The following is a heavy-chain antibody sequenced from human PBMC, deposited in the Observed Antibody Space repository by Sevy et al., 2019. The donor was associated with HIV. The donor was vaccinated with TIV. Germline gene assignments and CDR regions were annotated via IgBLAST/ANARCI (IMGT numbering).Heavy chain of an antibody. Sequence: GGSLRLSWVASGFTFSRYSMNWVRQAPGKGQEWVSNIGSTGPTIYYADSVNGRFTISRDNAKNSLYVQMNSLREEDTAVYYCARPGSGWFEFDSWGQGTLVTVSS. D-gene: IGHD6-19*01. CDR2: IGSTGPTI. J-gene: IGHJ4*02. V-gene: IGHV3-48*02. CDR1: GFTFSRYS. CDR3: ARPGSGWFEFDS.